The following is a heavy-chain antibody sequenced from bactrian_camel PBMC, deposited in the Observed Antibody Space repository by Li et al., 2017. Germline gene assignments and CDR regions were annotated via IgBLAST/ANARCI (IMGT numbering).Heavy chain of an antibody. Sequence: VQLVESGGGLVQPGGSLRLSCAGSAYTYSRACMGWFRQAPGKEREGVAAIGSGSTISTRTMYADSVKGRFTISLDNVKNTAYLEMNNLEPADTGVYYCASDVIFPVALGRCPGSFGAGARVPRSPSP. J-gene: IGHJ4*01. V-gene: IGHV3S40*01. CDR2: IGSGSTISTRT. CDR3: ASDVIFPVALGRCPGSFGA. D-gene: IGHD5*01. CDR1: AYTYSRAC.